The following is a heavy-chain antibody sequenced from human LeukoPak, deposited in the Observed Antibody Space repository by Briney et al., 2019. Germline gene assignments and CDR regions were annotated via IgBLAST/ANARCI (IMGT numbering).Heavy chain of an antibody. V-gene: IGHV3-7*01. CDR3: ARDSAGNDY. D-gene: IGHD6-13*01. J-gene: IGHJ4*02. CDR1: GFTFSTYW. Sequence: PGGSLRLSCAASGFTFSTYWMSWVRQAPGKGLEWVANIKQGGSEKYYVDSVKGRFTISRDNAKNWLYLQMNSLRAGDTAMYYCARDSAGNDYWGQGTLVTVSS. CDR2: IKQGGSEK.